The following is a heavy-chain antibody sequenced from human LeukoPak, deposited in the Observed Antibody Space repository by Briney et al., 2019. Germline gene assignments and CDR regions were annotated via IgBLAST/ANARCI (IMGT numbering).Heavy chain of an antibody. CDR2: IGTAGDT. V-gene: IGHV3-13*01. CDR1: GFTFSSYD. CDR3: ARDRIAVASYYYYGMDV. J-gene: IGHJ6*02. Sequence: GGSLRLSCAAAGFTFSSYDMHWVRQATGKGLEWVSAIGTAGDTYYPGSVKGRFTISRENAKNSLYLQMNSLRAGDTAVYYCARDRIAVASYYYYGMDVWGQGTTVTVSS. D-gene: IGHD6-19*01.